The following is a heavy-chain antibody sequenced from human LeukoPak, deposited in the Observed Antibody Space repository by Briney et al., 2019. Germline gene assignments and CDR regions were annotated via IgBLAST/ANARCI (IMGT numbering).Heavy chain of an antibody. CDR1: GYSFTGYY. CDR2: LNPNSGDT. V-gene: IGHV1-2*02. CDR3: ARDKNPTVFDY. J-gene: IGHJ4*02. Sequence: ASVKVSCKGSGYSFTGYYIHWVRQAPGPGLEWIGLLNPNSGDTDYAQKVQGRVTMTRDTSISTAYMELNRLRSDDTAVYYCARDKNPTVFDYWGQGTLVTVSS.